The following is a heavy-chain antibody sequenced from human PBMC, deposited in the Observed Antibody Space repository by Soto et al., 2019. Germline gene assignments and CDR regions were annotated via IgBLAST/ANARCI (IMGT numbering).Heavy chain of an antibody. CDR1: GYSFTSYW. D-gene: IGHD6-19*01. J-gene: IGHJ4*02. CDR2: IYPGDSDT. Sequence: GAYLKISWQGSGYSFTSYWIGWVRQMPGKGLEWMGIIYPGDSDTRYSPSFQGKDTISADKSISTAYLQWSSLKASDTSMYYCARQRGEAVAVPFDYWGQGALVTVSS. CDR3: ARQRGEAVAVPFDY. V-gene: IGHV5-51*01.